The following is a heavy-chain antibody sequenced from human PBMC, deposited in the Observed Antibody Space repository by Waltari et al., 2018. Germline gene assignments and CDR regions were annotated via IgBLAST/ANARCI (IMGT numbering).Heavy chain of an antibody. J-gene: IGHJ3*02. CDR3: ARLTYYYGSGSYPNAFDI. V-gene: IGHV1-2*02. CDR1: GYTFTGYY. Sequence: QVQLVQSGAEVKKPGASVKVSCKASGYTFTGYYRPWVRQPPGQGLEWMGWINPNSGGTNYAQKFQGRVTMTRDTSISTAYMELSRLRSDDTAVYYCARLTYYYGSGSYPNAFDIWGQGTMVTVSS. D-gene: IGHD3-10*01. CDR2: INPNSGGT.